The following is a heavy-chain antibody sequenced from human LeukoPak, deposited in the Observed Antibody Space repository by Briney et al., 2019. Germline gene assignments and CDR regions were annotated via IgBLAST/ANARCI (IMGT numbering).Heavy chain of an antibody. D-gene: IGHD6-13*01. CDR3: ARGPYSSSWYGVY. V-gene: IGHV4-61*01. Sequence: SETLSLTCSVSGDSVSSGSYYWSWIRQPPGKGLEWIGEINHSGSTNYNPSLKSRVTISVDTSKNQFSLKLSSVTAADTAVYYCARGPYSSSWYGVYWGQGTLVTVSS. J-gene: IGHJ4*02. CDR1: GDSVSSGSYY. CDR2: INHSGST.